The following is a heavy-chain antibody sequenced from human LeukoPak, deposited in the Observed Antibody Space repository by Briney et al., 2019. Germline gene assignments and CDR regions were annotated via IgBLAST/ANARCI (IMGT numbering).Heavy chain of an antibody. D-gene: IGHD6-19*01. Sequence: ASVKVSCKASGGTFSSYAISWVRQAPGQGLEWMGGIIPIFGTANYAQKFQGRVTITADESTSTAYMELSSLRSEDTAVYYCARDPLRLADFDYWSQGTLVTVSS. CDR2: IIPIFGTA. CDR3: ARDPLRLADFDY. V-gene: IGHV1-69*01. CDR1: GGTFSSYA. J-gene: IGHJ4*02.